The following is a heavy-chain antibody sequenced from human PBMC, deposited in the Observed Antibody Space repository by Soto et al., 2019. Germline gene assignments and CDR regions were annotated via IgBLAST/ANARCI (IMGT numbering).Heavy chain of an antibody. J-gene: IGHJ2*01. V-gene: IGHV1-69*01. Sequence: QVQLVQSGAEVKKPGSSVKVSCKASGAIFSSYPFSWVRQAPGQGLEWMGGIVPLLGTADYAQKFQHRVTITPGDSTSTVYMELRSLRSAYTTVYYCTRDRGSQNWYFGVWGRGTLVSVSS. CDR2: IVPLLGTA. CDR3: TRDRGSQNWYFGV. CDR1: GAIFSSYP. D-gene: IGHD3-10*01.